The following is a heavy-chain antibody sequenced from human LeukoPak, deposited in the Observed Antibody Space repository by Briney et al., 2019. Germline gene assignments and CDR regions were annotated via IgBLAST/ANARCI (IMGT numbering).Heavy chain of an antibody. Sequence: GRSLRLSCATSGFTFSSYGMHWVRQAPGVGLEWVAVISFGASDTYYADSVKGRFTISRDNSKNTLYLQMNSLRADDTAVNYCAKGVRQTFYYDSSGCEFDYWGQGTLVTVSS. CDR3: AKGVRQTFYYDSSGCEFDY. CDR2: ISFGASDT. CDR1: GFTFSSYG. D-gene: IGHD3-22*01. J-gene: IGHJ4*02. V-gene: IGHV3-30*18.